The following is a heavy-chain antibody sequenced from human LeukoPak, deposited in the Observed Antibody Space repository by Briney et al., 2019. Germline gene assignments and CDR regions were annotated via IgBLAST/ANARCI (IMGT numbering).Heavy chain of an antibody. J-gene: IGHJ4*02. CDR2: IYTSGST. CDR1: GGSISSYY. V-gene: IGHV4-4*07. CDR3: AIAGHRSSTSCTTAEWY. D-gene: IGHD2-2*01. Sequence: SETLSLTCTVSGGSISSYYWSWIRQPAGKGLEWIGRIYTSGSTNYNPSLKSRVTMSVDTSKNQFSLKLSSVTAADTAVYYCAIAGHRSSTSCTTAEWYWGQGTLVTVSS.